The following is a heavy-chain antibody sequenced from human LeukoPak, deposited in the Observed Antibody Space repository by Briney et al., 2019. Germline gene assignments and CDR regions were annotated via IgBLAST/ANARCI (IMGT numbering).Heavy chain of an antibody. V-gene: IGHV4-39*07. CDR3: ARVRWKANYYYDMDV. CDR2: IYHSGST. Sequence: SETLSLTCTVSGGSISSSGYYWSWIRQPPGKGLEWIATIYHSGSTYYNPSLMSRVTLSVDTSKNQFSLNLTSVIAADTAVYYCARVRWKANYYYDMDVWGKGTTVTVSS. CDR1: GGSISSSGYY. J-gene: IGHJ6*03. D-gene: IGHD1-1*01.